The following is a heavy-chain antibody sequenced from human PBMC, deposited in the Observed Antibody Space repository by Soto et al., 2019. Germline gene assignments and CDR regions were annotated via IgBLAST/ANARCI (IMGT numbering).Heavy chain of an antibody. CDR1: GDTFSFYT. V-gene: IGHV1-69*02. D-gene: IGHD3-10*01. Sequence: QVQLVQSGAELKKPGSSVKVSCKASGDTFSFYTINWVRQAPGLGLEWMGRVNPILSMSNYAQKFQGRDTMSADKSTSTAYVALRSLRSEDTAFYYCATSYGSGYRAFDYWGQGALVTVSS. J-gene: IGHJ4*02. CDR2: VNPILSMS. CDR3: ATSYGSGYRAFDY.